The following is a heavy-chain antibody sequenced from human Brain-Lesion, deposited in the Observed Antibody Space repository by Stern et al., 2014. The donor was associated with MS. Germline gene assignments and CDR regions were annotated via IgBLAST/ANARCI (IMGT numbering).Heavy chain of an antibody. D-gene: IGHD5-18*01. V-gene: IGHV1-2*06. J-gene: IGHJ4*02. CDR1: GYTVSGHY. CDR3: ARRKVNTMTLDY. CDR2: INPKTGAT. Sequence: VQLVQSGAEVTQPGASVTVSCTPSGYTVSGHYIDWVRQAPGQGPDWMGLINPKTGATIYAQNFRGRVTLTRDTSTTTGYLDLNRLRSDDTAVYYCARRKVNTMTLDYWGQGTLVTVSS.